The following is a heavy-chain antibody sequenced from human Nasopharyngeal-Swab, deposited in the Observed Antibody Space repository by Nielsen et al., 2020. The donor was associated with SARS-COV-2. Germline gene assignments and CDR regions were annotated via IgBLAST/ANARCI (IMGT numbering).Heavy chain of an antibody. CDR1: GYTFTSYG. D-gene: IGHD6-19*01. J-gene: IGHJ4*02. Sequence: ASVKVSCKASGYTFTSYGISWVRQAPGQGLEWMGWISAYNGNTNYAQKLQGRVTMTTDTSTSTAYMELRSLRSDDTAVYYCARESSIAVAGAIFDYWAREPWSPSPQ. V-gene: IGHV1-18*01. CDR2: ISAYNGNT. CDR3: ARESSIAVAGAIFDY.